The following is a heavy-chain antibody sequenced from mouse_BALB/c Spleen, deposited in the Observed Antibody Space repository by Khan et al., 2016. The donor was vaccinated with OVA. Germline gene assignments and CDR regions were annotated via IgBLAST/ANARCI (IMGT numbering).Heavy chain of an antibody. CDR1: GFSLPAFV. CDR3: ARLEDI. CDR2: LGAVGST. J-gene: IGHJ2*01. V-gene: IGHV2-9*02. D-gene: IGHD1-3*01. Sequence: QVQLQQSGHGLVAPSQSLSITCTVSGFSLPAFVFPGVRQPPGKGRGWLGLLGAVGSTNYNSALMSRLSISKDNSKSQVFLKMNSLQTDDTAMYYCARLEDIWGQGTTLTVSS.